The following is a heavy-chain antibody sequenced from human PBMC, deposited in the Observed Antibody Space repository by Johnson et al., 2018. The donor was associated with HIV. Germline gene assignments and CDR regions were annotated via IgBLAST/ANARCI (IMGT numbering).Heavy chain of an antibody. J-gene: IGHJ3*02. Sequence: HVQLVESGGGVVQPGRSLRLSCAASGFTFSSYGMHWVRQAPGKGLEWVAVISYDGSNKYYADSVKGRFTISRDNSKNTLYLQMNSLKTEDTAVYYCTQRLGIWGQGTMVTVSS. V-gene: IGHV3-30*03. CDR1: GFTFSSYG. D-gene: IGHD3-22*01. CDR2: ISYDGSNK. CDR3: TQRLGI.